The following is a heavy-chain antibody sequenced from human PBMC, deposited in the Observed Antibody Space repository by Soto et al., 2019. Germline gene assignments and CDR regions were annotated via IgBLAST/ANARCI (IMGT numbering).Heavy chain of an antibody. D-gene: IGHD2-8*02. CDR1: GASITGSFF. V-gene: IGHV4-4*07. J-gene: IGHJ4*02. CDR3: ARGMTPPGAPAWYYFDS. Sequence: QVQLQESGPGLMKPSETLSLTCTVSGASITGSFFWSWIRQPAGKGLEWIGRFSLSGTTNYNPSLRSRVTLSADVCKNQYSLRVSSVTAADTALYYCARGMTPPGAPAWYYFDSWGQGTLVTVSS. CDR2: FSLSGTT.